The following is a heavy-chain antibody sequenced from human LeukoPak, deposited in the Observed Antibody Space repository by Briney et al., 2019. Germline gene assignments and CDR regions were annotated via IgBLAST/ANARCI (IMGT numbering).Heavy chain of an antibody. CDR2: INSDGSST. V-gene: IGHV3-74*01. Sequence: GGSLRLSCAASGFIFSFYEMNWVRQAPGKGLVWVSHINSDGSSTSSAGSVKGRFTISRDNAKNTVYLQMDSLRAGDTAVYYCARGGSSSSWYSLTEFYYYGMDVWGQGTTVTVSS. J-gene: IGHJ6*02. D-gene: IGHD6-13*01. CDR3: ARGGSSSSWYSLTEFYYYGMDV. CDR1: GFIFSFYE.